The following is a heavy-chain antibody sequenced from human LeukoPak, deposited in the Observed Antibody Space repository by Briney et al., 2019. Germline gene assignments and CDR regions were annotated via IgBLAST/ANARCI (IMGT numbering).Heavy chain of an antibody. CDR1: GFTFTSYW. CDR2: INIDGSSR. Sequence: GGSLRLSCVASGFTFTSYWMHWVRQAPGKGLVWVLHINIDGSSRDYADSVKGRFTISRDNARNTLYLQLNSLRAEDTAVYCCARVRYCSSTSCYIYFEYWGQGTLVTVSS. D-gene: IGHD2-2*02. V-gene: IGHV3-74*01. CDR3: ARVRYCSSTSCYIYFEY. J-gene: IGHJ4*02.